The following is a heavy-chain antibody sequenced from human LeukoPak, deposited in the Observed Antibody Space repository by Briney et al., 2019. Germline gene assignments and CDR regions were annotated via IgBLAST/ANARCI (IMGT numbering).Heavy chain of an antibody. CDR3: AIDKGGEYPLDY. V-gene: IGHV1-24*01. Sequence: EASVKVSCKVSGYTLTELSMHWVRQAPGKGLEWMGGFDPEDGETIYAQKFQGRVTMTEDTSTDTAYMELSSLRSEDTAVYYCAIDKGGEYPLDYWGQGTLVTVSS. J-gene: IGHJ4*02. CDR1: GYTLTELS. D-gene: IGHD2/OR15-2a*01. CDR2: FDPEDGET.